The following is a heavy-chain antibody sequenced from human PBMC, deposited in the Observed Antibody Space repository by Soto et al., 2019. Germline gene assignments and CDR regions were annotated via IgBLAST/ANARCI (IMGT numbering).Heavy chain of an antibody. D-gene: IGHD2-21*02. CDR3: ARHGGYCGGDCFDNDDSLNL. J-gene: IGHJ3*01. V-gene: IGHV3-7*05. CDR2: INQDGSEK. Sequence: EEQLVESGGGLVQPGESLRLSCAASGFSFRMYWMTWVRQAPGKGLEWVANINQDGSEKSYVDSVKGRFTISRDNARNSLNLQMNSLRAEDTALYYCARHGGYCGGDCFDNDDSLNLWGQGTMVTVSS. CDR1: GFSFRMYW.